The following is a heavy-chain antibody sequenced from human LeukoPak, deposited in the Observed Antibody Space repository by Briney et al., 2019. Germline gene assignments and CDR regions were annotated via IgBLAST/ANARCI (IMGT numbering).Heavy chain of an antibody. D-gene: IGHD5-18*01. CDR3: ARLNTAMVLYYFDY. CDR1: GYTFTSYG. J-gene: IGHJ4*02. V-gene: IGHV1-18*01. CDR2: ISAYNGNT. Sequence: GASVKVSCKASGYTFTSYGISWVRQAPGQGLEWMGWISAYNGNTNYAQKLQDRVTMTTDTSTSTAYMELRSLRSDDTAVYYCARLNTAMVLYYFDYWGQGTLVTVSS.